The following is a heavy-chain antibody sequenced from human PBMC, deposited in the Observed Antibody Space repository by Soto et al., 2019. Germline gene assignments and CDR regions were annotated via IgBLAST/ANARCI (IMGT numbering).Heavy chain of an antibody. CDR2: INPNSGGT. J-gene: IGHJ5*02. CDR1: GYTFTGYY. CDR3: AREYQLLFGRGNNWFDP. D-gene: IGHD2-2*01. V-gene: IGHV1-2*04. Sequence: ASVKVSCKASGYTFTGYYMHWVRQAPGQGLEWMGWINPNSGGTNYAQKFQGWVTMTSDTSISTAYMELSRLRSDDTAVYYCAREYQLLFGRGNNWFDPWGQGTLVTVSS.